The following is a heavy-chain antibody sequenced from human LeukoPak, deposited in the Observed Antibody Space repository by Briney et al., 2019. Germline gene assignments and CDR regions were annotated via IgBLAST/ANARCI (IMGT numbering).Heavy chain of an antibody. D-gene: IGHD3-10*01. V-gene: IGHV3-30-3*01. CDR2: ISYDGTDK. CDR3: ARVPTTSGNYPYYFDY. J-gene: IGHJ4*02. CDR1: GFTFSTYA. Sequence: PGGSLRLTCAASGFTFSTYAMHWVRQAPGKGLEWVAVISYDGTDKYYADSVKGRFTISRDNSKNTLYLQMNSLRGEDTAVYYCARVPTTSGNYPYYFDYWGQGTLVTVSS.